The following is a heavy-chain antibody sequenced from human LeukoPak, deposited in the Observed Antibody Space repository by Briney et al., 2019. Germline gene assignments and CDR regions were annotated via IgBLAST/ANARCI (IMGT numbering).Heavy chain of an antibody. CDR1: GFTFSSYA. CDR2: ISGSGGST. J-gene: IGHJ4*02. V-gene: IGHV3-23*01. Sequence: PGGSLRLSCAASGFTFSSYAMSWVRQAPGKGLEWVSAISGSGGSTYYADSVKGRFTISRDNSKSTLYLQMNSLRAEDTAVYYCAKGDHIVVVIAIPDYWGQGTLVTVSS. D-gene: IGHD2-21*01. CDR3: AKGDHIVVVIAIPDY.